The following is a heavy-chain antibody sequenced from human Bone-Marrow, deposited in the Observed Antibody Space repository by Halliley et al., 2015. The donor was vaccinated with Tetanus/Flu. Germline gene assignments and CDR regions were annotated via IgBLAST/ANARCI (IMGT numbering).Heavy chain of an antibody. V-gene: IGHV3-9*01. D-gene: IGHD6-13*01. CDR2: ISWNSAYI. CDR3: AKDSKGAAAGTPFDY. J-gene: IGHJ4*02. Sequence: SLRLSCAASGFTFDDYAMHWVRQAPGKGLEWVSGISWNSAYIAYADSVKSRFTISRDNAKNSLYLQMNSLRAEDTALYYCAKDSKGAAAGTPFDYWGQGTLVTVSS. CDR1: GFTFDDYA.